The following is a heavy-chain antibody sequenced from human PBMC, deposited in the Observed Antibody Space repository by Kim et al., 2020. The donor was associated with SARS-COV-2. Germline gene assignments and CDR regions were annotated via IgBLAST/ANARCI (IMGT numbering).Heavy chain of an antibody. CDR3: ARHLFGKSGSYYSPAAYYFDY. CDR2: IYYSGST. J-gene: IGHJ4*02. Sequence: SETLSLTCTVSGGSISSSSYYWGWIRQPPGKGLEWIGSIYYSGSTYYNPSLKSRVTISVDTSKNQFSLKLSSVTAADTAVYYCARHLFGKSGSYYSPAAYYFDYWGQGTLVTVSS. CDR1: GGSISSSSYY. V-gene: IGHV4-39*01. D-gene: IGHD1-26*01.